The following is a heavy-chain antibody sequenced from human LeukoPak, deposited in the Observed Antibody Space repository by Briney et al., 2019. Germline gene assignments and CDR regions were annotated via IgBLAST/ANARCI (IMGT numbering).Heavy chain of an antibody. CDR2: ISSSSSYI. D-gene: IGHD2-2*01. V-gene: IGHV3-21*01. Sequence: GGSLRLSCAASGFTFSTNAMNWVRQAPGKGLEWVSSISSSSSYIYYADSVKGRFTISRDNAKNSLYLQMNSLKAEDTAVYYCASFSSNSFWGQGTMVTVSS. CDR3: ASFSSNSF. CDR1: GFTFSTNA. J-gene: IGHJ3*01.